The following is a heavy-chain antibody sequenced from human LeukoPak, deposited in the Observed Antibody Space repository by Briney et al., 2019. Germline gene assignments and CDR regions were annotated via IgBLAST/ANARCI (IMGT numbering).Heavy chain of an antibody. CDR3: ARGEKGSSSGSIDN. D-gene: IGHD6-6*01. CDR2: MYTTGST. Sequence: PSQTLSLTCTVSGGSITSGGYYWSWIRQPAGKGLEWIGRMYTTGSTNYNPYLKSRVTISVDTSKNQFSLKLSSLTAADTAVYYCARGEKGSSSGSIDNWGQGTLVTVSS. J-gene: IGHJ4*02. V-gene: IGHV4-61*02. CDR1: GGSITSGGYY.